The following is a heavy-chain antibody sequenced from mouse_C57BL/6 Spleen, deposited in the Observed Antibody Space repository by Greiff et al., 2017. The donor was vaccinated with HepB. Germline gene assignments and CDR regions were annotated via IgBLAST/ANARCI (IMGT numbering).Heavy chain of an antibody. D-gene: IGHD1-1*01. J-gene: IGHJ4*01. V-gene: IGHV1-64*01. CDR3: ADYYGSSYGAMDY. CDR2: IHPNSGST. CDR1: GYTFPSYW. Sequence: QVQLQQSGAELVKPGASVKLSCKASGYTFPSYWMHWVKQRPGQGLEWIGMIHPNSGSTNYNEKFKSKATLTVDKSSSTAYMQLSSLTSEDSAVYYCADYYGSSYGAMDYWGQGTSVTVSS.